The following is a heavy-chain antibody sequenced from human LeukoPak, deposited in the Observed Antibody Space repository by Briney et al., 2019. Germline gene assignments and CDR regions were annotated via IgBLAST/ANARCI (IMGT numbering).Heavy chain of an antibody. Sequence: ASVKVSCKPSGYTFTGFYIHWVRQAPGQGLEWMGWINPYTGATKYSQNFSDRVTMTRDTSISTAYMELSSLKSDDTAVYYCARPTHRLTVTTPIDYWGQETLVTVSS. CDR3: ARPTHRLTVTTPIDY. D-gene: IGHD4-17*01. V-gene: IGHV1-2*02. CDR1: GYTFTGFY. CDR2: INPYTGAT. J-gene: IGHJ4*02.